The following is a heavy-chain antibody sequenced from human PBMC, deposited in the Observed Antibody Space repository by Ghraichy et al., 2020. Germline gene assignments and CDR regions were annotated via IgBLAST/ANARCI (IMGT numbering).Heavy chain of an antibody. J-gene: IGHJ6*02. Sequence: SETLSLTCTVSGGSISSYYWSWIRQPPGKGLEWIGYIYYSGSTNYNPSLKSRVTISVDTSKNQFSLKLSSVTAADTAVYYCARDGGYYYGMDVWGQGTTVTVSS. CDR1: GGSISSYY. CDR2: IYYSGST. V-gene: IGHV4-59*01. D-gene: IGHD2-15*01. CDR3: ARDGGYYYGMDV.